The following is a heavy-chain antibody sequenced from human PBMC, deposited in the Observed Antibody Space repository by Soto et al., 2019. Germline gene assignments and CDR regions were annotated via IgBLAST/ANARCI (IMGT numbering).Heavy chain of an antibody. V-gene: IGHV3-66*01. CDR1: GFDASVNF. CDR3: VRENYYYGMDV. Sequence: GGSLRLSCAASGFDASVNFMTWVRQAPGRGLEWVSTINNAGSTFYADSVKGRFTISGDNSKNTLYLQMNSLRVEDTAMYYCVRENYYYGMDVWGQGPAVTVSS. CDR2: INNAGST. J-gene: IGHJ6*02.